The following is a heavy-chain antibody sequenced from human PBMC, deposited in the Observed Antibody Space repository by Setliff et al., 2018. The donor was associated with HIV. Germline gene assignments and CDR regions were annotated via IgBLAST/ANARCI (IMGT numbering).Heavy chain of an antibody. Sequence: GESLKISCKGFGYKFTDYWVGWVRQMPGEGLEWMGVIYGDGSDPRYSPSFQGQVTISVDKSINTAYQRWTSLKASDTALYYCARPQYHQSSDAFDIWGQGTMVTVSS. CDR2: IYGDGSDP. CDR1: GYKFTDYW. CDR3: ARPQYHQSSDAFDI. V-gene: IGHV5-51*01. J-gene: IGHJ3*02.